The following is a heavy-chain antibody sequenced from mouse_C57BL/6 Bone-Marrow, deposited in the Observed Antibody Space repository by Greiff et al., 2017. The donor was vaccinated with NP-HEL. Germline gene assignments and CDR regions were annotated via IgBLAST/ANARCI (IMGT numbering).Heavy chain of an antibody. V-gene: IGHV1-85*01. CDR2: IYPRDGST. J-gene: IGHJ4*01. D-gene: IGHD2-1*01. Sequence: QVQLQQSGPELVKPGASVKLSCKASGYTFTSYDIHWVKQRPGQGLEWIGWIYPRDGSTKYNEKFKGKATLTLDTSSSTAYMEIHSLTSEDSAVYFCARHGNYLFYAMDYWGQGTAVTVSS. CDR1: GYTFTSYD. CDR3: ARHGNYLFYAMDY.